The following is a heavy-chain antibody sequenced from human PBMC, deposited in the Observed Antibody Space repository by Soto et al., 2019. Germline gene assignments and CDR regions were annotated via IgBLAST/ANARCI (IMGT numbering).Heavy chain of an antibody. CDR1: GGTFSSYA. V-gene: IGHV1-69*06. Sequence: ASVKVSCKASGGTFSSYAISWVRQAPGQGLEWMGGIIPIFGTANYAQKFQGRVTITADKSTSTAYMELSSLRSEDTAVYYCARDEDIVVVPAAIHYYYGMDVWGQGTTVTVSS. D-gene: IGHD2-2*02. J-gene: IGHJ6*02. CDR3: ARDEDIVVVPAAIHYYYGMDV. CDR2: IIPIFGTA.